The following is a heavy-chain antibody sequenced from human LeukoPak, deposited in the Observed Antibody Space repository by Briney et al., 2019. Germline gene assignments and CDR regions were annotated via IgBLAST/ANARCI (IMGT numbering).Heavy chain of an antibody. D-gene: IGHD3-3*01. Sequence: GASVKVSCKASGYTFTSYYMHWVRQAPGQGLEWMGIINPSGGSTSYAQKFQGRVTMTRDTSTSTVYMELSSLRSEDTAVYYCARAIFGVVIISYAFDIWGQGTMVTVSS. J-gene: IGHJ3*02. CDR3: ARAIFGVVIISYAFDI. CDR1: GYTFTSYY. V-gene: IGHV1-46*01. CDR2: INPSGGST.